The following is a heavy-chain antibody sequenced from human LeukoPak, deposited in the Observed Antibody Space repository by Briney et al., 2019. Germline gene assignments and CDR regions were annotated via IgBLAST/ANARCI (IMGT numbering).Heavy chain of an antibody. J-gene: IGHJ4*02. CDR1: GFTFSSYG. Sequence: GGSLRLSCAASGFTFSSYGMHWVRQAPGKGLEWVAVISYDGSNKYYADSVKGRFTISRDNSKNTLYLQMNSLRAEDTAVYYCAKGIASSGSDIGYWGQGTLVTVSS. V-gene: IGHV3-30*18. CDR3: AKGIASSGSDIGY. D-gene: IGHD6-19*01. CDR2: ISYDGSNK.